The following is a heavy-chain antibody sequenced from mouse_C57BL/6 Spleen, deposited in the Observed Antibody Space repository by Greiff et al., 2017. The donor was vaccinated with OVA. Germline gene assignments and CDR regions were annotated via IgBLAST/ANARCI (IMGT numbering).Heavy chain of an antibody. CDR3: ATDNYGGSYAWFAY. CDR1: GYSFTDYN. CDR2: INPNYGTT. V-gene: IGHV1-39*01. J-gene: IGHJ3*01. D-gene: IGHD1-1*01. Sequence: VQLQQSGPELVKPGASVKISCKASGYSFTDYNMHWVKQWNGKSLEWIGVINPNYGTTSYNQKFKGMATLTVDQSSSTAYMQLNSLTSEDAAVYYYATDNYGGSYAWFAYWGQGTLVTVSA.